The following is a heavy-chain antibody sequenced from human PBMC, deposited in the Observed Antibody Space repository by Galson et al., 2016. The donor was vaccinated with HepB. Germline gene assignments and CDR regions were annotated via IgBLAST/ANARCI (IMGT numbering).Heavy chain of an antibody. Sequence: SLRLSCAASGFIFDDYGMFWVRQAPGKGLEWVSSITSNSRNKDYADSVKGRFTIFRDNAENSLYLQMNSLRPEDTALYYCAKGLRFIYHYGMDVWGQGTTVTVSS. V-gene: IGHV3-9*01. J-gene: IGHJ6*02. CDR1: GFIFDDYG. CDR3: AKGLRFIYHYGMDV. CDR2: ITSNSRNK.